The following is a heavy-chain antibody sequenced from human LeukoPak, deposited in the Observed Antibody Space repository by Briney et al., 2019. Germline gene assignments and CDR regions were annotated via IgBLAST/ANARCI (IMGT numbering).Heavy chain of an antibody. CDR2: MSYDGTNT. CDR3: ARHTGFFGEGSMDV. Sequence: GGSLRLSCAASGFTFGDYGMHWVRQTPAKGLEWLAVMSYDGTNTYYEDSVKGRFSISRDNSKNTLYLQMNSLRAEDTAVYYCARHTGFFGEGSMDVWGQGTTVTVSS. J-gene: IGHJ6*02. D-gene: IGHD3-10*01. CDR1: GFTFGDYG. V-gene: IGHV3-30*03.